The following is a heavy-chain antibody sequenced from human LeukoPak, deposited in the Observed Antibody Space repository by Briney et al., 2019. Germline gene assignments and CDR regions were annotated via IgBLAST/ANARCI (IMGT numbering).Heavy chain of an antibody. D-gene: IGHD3-10*01. V-gene: IGHV1-8*01. CDR2: MNPNSGNT. Sequence: GASVKVSCKASGYTFTSYDINWVRQATGQGLEWMGWMNPNSGNTGYAQKFQGRVTMTRNTSISTAYMELSSLRSEDTAVYYCARVRHRGDAYYYYMDVWGKGTTVTVSS. CDR3: ARVRHRGDAYYYYMDV. CDR1: GYTFTSYD. J-gene: IGHJ6*03.